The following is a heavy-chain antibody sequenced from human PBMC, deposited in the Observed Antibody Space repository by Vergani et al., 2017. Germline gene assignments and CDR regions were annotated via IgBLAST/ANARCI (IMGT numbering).Heavy chain of an antibody. CDR1: GVYISSGDY. J-gene: IGHJ5*02. V-gene: IGHV4-38-2*01. D-gene: IGHD6-19*01. CDR3: ASDTHSGQRADR. CDR2: IHRGGST. Sequence: QVQLQESGPGLVKPSETLSLTCAVSGVYISSGDYWGWIRQPPGKRLEWIGTIHRGGSTYYNPSLKSRVIISVDTSKNQFSLTLTSVTAADTAVYYCASDTHSGQRADRWGQGILVTVTS.